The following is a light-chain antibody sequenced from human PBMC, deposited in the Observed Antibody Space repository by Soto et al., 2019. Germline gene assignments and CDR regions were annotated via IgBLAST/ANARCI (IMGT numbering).Light chain of an antibody. CDR1: QSINNY. CDR2: DAS. J-gene: IGKJ5*01. CDR3: QQRSNWPST. Sequence: EIVLTQSPATLSLSPGERAALSCRASQSINNYLAWYQQKPGQAPRLLIYDASNRATGIPARFSGSGSGTDFTLTISSLEPEDFAVYYCQQRSNWPSTFGQGTRLEIK. V-gene: IGKV3-11*01.